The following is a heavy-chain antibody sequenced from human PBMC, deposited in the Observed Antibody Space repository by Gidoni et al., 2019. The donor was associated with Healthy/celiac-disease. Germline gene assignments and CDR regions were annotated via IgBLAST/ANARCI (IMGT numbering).Heavy chain of an antibody. CDR2: IYPGDSDT. D-gene: IGHD6-13*01. CDR1: GYSFTSYW. V-gene: IGHV5-51*01. CDR3: AILGAGYSSSWYYFDY. Sequence: EVQLVQSGAEVKKPGESLKISCQGSGYSFTSYWIGWVRQMPGKGLEWMGIIYPGDSDTRYSPSFQGQVTISADKSISTAYLQWSSLKASDTAMYYCAILGAGYSSSWYYFDYWGQGTLVTVSS. J-gene: IGHJ4*02.